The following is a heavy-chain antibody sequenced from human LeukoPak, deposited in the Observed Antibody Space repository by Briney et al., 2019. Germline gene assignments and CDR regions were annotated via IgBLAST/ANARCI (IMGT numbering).Heavy chain of an antibody. CDR3: AIYDILTGYYLGPPY. Sequence: ASVKVSCKASGYTFTSYDINWVRQATGQGLEWMGWMNPNSGNTGYAQKFQGRVTMTRNTSISTAYMELSSLRSEDTAVYYCAIYDILTGYYLGPPYWGQGTLVTVSS. J-gene: IGHJ4*02. D-gene: IGHD3-9*01. CDR2: MNPNSGNT. V-gene: IGHV1-8*01. CDR1: GYTFTSYD.